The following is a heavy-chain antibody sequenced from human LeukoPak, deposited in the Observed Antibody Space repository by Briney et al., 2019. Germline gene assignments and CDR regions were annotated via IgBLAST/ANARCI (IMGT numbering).Heavy chain of an antibody. J-gene: IGHJ5*02. CDR2: IYHSGST. D-gene: IGHD3-3*01. Sequence: PSGTLSLTCAVSGGSISSSNWWSWVRQPPGKGLEWIGEIYHSGSTNYNPSLKSRVTISVDKSKNQFSLKLSSVTAADTAVYYCARGTSGDFWSGYYRHWFDPWGQGTLVTVSS. V-gene: IGHV4-4*02. CDR3: ARGTSGDFWSGYYRHWFDP. CDR1: GGSISSSNW.